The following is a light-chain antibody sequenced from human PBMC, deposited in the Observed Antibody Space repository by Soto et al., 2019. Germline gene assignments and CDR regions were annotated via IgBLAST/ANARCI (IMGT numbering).Light chain of an antibody. J-gene: IGLJ1*01. V-gene: IGLV2-14*01. CDR1: RSDVGGYNY. CDR3: SSYTSSSTLYV. Sequence: QSALTQPASVSGSPGQSITISCTGTRSDVGGYNYVSWYQQHPGKAPQLMIYDVSNRPSGVSNRFSGSKSGNTASLTISGLQAEDEADYYCSSYTSSSTLYVFGTGTKLTVL. CDR2: DVS.